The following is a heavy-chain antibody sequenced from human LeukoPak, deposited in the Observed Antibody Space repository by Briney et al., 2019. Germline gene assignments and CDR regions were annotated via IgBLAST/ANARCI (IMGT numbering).Heavy chain of an antibody. V-gene: IGHV3-21*01. CDR3: ARDLEVGTVTTRKNDAFDI. J-gene: IGHJ3*02. Sequence: GGSLRLSCAASGFTFSSYSMNWVRQAPGKGLEWVSSISSSSSYIYYADSVKGRFTISRDNAKNSLYLQMNSLRAEDTAVYYCARDLEVGTVTTRKNDAFDIWGQGTMVTVSS. CDR2: ISSSSSYI. CDR1: GFTFSSYS. D-gene: IGHD4-17*01.